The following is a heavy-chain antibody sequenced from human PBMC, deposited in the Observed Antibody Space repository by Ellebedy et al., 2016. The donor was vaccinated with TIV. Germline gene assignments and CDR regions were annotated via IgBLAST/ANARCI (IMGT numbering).Heavy chain of an antibody. D-gene: IGHD2-2*01. J-gene: IGHJ4*02. CDR3: ARDAMLWIFDS. CDR1: GFTFSSYS. V-gene: IGHV3-48*01. CDR2: ISDTDTL. Sequence: PGGSLRLSCAASGFTFSSYSMNWVRQAPGKGLEWVSYISDTDTLYYADSVRGRFTISRDKAKKSVYLQMNSLRVEDTAIYYCARDAMLWIFDSWGQGTLVTVSS.